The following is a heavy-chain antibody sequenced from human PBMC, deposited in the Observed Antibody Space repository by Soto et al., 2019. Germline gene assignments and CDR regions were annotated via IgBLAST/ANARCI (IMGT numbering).Heavy chain of an antibody. Sequence: QVQLVQSGAEVKKPGASVKVSCKASGYTFTSYGISWVRQAPGQGLQWMGWISAYNGNTNYAQTLQGRVTMTTDSSASTAYMELRSLRADDTAVYYGARNYYYGSGPWYWGQGPLVTVSS. D-gene: IGHD3-10*01. J-gene: IGHJ4*02. V-gene: IGHV1-18*01. CDR3: ARNYYYGSGPWY. CDR1: GYTFTSYG. CDR2: ISAYNGNT.